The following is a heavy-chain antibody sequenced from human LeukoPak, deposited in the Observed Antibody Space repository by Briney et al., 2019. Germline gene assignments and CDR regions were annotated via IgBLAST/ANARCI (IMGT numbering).Heavy chain of an antibody. D-gene: IGHD6-19*01. Sequence: ASVKVSCKASRYTFTSYDINWVRQATGQGLEWMGWMNPNSGNTGYAQKFQGRVTMTRNTSISTAYMELSSLRSEDTAVYYCARAFTGYSSGWSSSALRWFDPWGQGTLVTVSS. V-gene: IGHV1-8*01. J-gene: IGHJ5*02. CDR2: MNPNSGNT. CDR3: ARAFTGYSSGWSSSALRWFDP. CDR1: RYTFTSYD.